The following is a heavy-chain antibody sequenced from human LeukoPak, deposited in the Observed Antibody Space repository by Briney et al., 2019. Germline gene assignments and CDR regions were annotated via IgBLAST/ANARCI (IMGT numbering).Heavy chain of an antibody. J-gene: IGHJ3*01. CDR1: GFTFSSYG. CDR3: ARGDYYDDSGSFNDAFDV. D-gene: IGHD3-22*01. CDR2: IKQDGSEK. V-gene: IGHV3-7*01. Sequence: GGSLRLSCAASGFTFSSYGMHWVRQAPGKGLEWVANIKQDGSEKFYVDSVKGRFTISRDNAKNSLYLQINSLRAEDAAIYYCARGDYYDDSGSFNDAFDVWGQGTMVTVSS.